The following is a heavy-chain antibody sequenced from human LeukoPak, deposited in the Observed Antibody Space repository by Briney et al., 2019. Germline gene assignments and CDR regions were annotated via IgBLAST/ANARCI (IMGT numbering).Heavy chain of an antibody. CDR3: AKDAYDILTGYYTPFDY. V-gene: IGHV3-23*01. D-gene: IGHD3-9*01. J-gene: IGHJ4*02. Sequence: GGSLRLSCAASGFTVSSNYMSWVRQAPGKGLEWVSAISGSGGSTYYADSVKGRFTISRDNSKNTLYLQMNSLRAEDTAVYYCAKDAYDILTGYYTPFDYWGQGTLVTVSS. CDR2: ISGSGGST. CDR1: GFTVSSNY.